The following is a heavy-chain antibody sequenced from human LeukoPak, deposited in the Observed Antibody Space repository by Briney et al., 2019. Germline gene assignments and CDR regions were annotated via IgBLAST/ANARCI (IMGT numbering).Heavy chain of an antibody. CDR3: AREFEGQEAGAYGSGSYDVFDI. D-gene: IGHD3-10*01. J-gene: IGHJ3*02. Sequence: GGSLRPSCAASGFTFSNYWMHWVRRAPGKGLVWVARITSYARSTSYADSVKGRFTISRDNAKNTLYLRMNSLRAEDTAVYYCAREFEGQEAGAYGSGSYDVFDIWGQGTMVTVSS. V-gene: IGHV3-74*01. CDR2: ITSYARST. CDR1: GFTFSNYW.